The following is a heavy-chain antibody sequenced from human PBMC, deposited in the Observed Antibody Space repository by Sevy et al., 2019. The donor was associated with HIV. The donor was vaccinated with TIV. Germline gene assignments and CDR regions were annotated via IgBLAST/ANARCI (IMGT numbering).Heavy chain of an antibody. Sequence: GGSLRLSCAASGFAFSKYWMGRVRQAPGKGLEWVANIKQDAGKKYYVDSVKGRFTISRDNAKNSVYLQMNSLRAEDTAVYFCARDDGNYYFHYWGQGTLVTVSS. CDR3: ARDDGNYYFHY. J-gene: IGHJ4*02. D-gene: IGHD1-7*01. CDR1: GFAFSKYW. V-gene: IGHV3-7*01. CDR2: IKQDAGKK.